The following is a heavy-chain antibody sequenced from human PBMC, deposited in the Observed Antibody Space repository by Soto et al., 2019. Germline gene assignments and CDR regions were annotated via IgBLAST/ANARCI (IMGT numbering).Heavy chain of an antibody. D-gene: IGHD3-3*01. J-gene: IGHJ6*02. CDR3: TRDDTYDFWSGYYSDYYYYGMDV. CDR2: IRSKAYGGTT. CDR1: GFTFGDYA. Sequence: GGSLRLSCTASGFTFGDYAMSWVRQAPGKGLEWVGFIRSKAYGGTTEYAASVKGRFTISRDDSKSIAYLQMNSLKTEGTAVYYCTRDDTYDFWSGYYSDYYYYGMDVWGQGTTVTVSS. V-gene: IGHV3-49*04.